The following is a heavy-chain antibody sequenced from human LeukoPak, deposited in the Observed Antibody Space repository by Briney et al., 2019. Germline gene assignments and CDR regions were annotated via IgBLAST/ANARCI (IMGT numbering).Heavy chain of an antibody. CDR2: ISGSSNYI. V-gene: IGHV3-21*01. CDR1: GFTFNSYS. CDR3: ARGPPVDY. J-gene: IGHJ4*02. Sequence: GVSPRLSCAASGFTFNSYSMNWVRQAPGKGLEWVSSISGSSNYILYADSVKGRFTISRDSAKNSLYLQVNSLRAEDTAVYYCARGPPVDYWGQGTLVTVST.